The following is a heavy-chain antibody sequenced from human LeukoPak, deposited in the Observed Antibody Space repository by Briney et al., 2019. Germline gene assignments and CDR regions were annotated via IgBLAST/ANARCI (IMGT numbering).Heavy chain of an antibody. CDR2: IGSSSKYI. CDR1: GFTFMSYS. D-gene: IGHD1-26*01. Sequence: GGSLILACSASGFTFMSYSMNWGRQARGKGLEWVSSIGSSSKYIYYADSVKGQFTIPRDNPNNSLNLQMNSLRAEDTAVYYCARQWELLREFDYWGQGTLVTVSS. V-gene: IGHV3-21*01. CDR3: ARQWELLREFDY. J-gene: IGHJ4*02.